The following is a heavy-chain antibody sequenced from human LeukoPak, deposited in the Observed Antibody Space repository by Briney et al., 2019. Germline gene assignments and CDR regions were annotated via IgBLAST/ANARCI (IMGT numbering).Heavy chain of an antibody. CDR2: INPSGGST. CDR1: GYTFTSYY. J-gene: IGHJ4*02. CDR3: ARDGCSGAHCNGDLDY. D-gene: IGHD2-15*01. V-gene: IGHV1-46*01. Sequence: GASVKVSCKASGYTFTSYYMHWVRQAPGQGLEWMGIINPSGGSTSYAQKFQGRVTMTRDTSTSPVYMELSSLRSEDTAVYYCARDGCSGAHCNGDLDYWGQGTLVTVSS.